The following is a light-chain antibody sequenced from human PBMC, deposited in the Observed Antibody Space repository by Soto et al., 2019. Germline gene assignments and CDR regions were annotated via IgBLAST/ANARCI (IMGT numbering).Light chain of an antibody. CDR2: AAS. CDR1: QSISSY. Sequence: DIQMTQSPSSLSASVGDRVTITCRASQSISSYLNWYQQKPGKAPKLLIYAASSLQSGVPSRFSGSGSGTDFTLTISSLQPEDFATYYCQQSYSTPLAFGQRTNADIK. CDR3: QQSYSTPLA. J-gene: IGKJ1*01. V-gene: IGKV1-39*01.